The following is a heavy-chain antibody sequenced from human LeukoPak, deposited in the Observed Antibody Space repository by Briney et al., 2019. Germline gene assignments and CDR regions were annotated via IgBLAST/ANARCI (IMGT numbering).Heavy chain of an antibody. D-gene: IGHD2-2*01. CDR1: GFTFSGSA. CDR2: IRSKANSYAT. Sequence: GGSLRLSCAASGFTFSGSAMHWVRQASGKGLEWVGRIRSKANSYATAYAASVKGRFTISKDDSKNTAYLQMNSLKTEDTAVYYCTSLNPDIVVVPAAISYWGQGTLVTVSS. V-gene: IGHV3-73*01. J-gene: IGHJ4*02. CDR3: TSLNPDIVVVPAAISY.